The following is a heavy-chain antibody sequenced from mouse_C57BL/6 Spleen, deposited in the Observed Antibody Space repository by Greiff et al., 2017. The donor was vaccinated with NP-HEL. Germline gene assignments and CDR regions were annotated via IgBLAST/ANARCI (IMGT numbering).Heavy chain of an antibody. J-gene: IGHJ2*01. V-gene: IGHV5-16*01. Sequence: EVKLMESEGGLVQPGSSMKLSCTASGFTFSDYYMAWVRQVPEKGLEWVANINYDGSSTYYLDSLKSRFIISRDNAKNILYLQMSSLKSEDTATYYCAREVYGSSYIDYWGQGTTLTVSS. CDR1: GFTFSDYY. CDR2: INYDGSST. CDR3: AREVYGSSYIDY. D-gene: IGHD1-1*01.